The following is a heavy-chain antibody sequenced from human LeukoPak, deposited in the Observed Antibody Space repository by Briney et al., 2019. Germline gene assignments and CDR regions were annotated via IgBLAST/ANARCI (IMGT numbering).Heavy chain of an antibody. J-gene: IGHJ4*02. V-gene: IGHV3-11*01. D-gene: IGHD4-23*01. CDR2: ISSSGSTI. Sequence: GGSLRLSCAASGFTFSDYYMSWIRQAPGKGLEWVSYISSSGSTIYYADSVKGRFTISRDNAKNTLYLQMNSLRAEDTAVYYCAKGGVPNYGGNSRHYYFDYWGQGTLVTVSS. CDR3: AKGGVPNYGGNSRHYYFDY. CDR1: GFTFSDYY.